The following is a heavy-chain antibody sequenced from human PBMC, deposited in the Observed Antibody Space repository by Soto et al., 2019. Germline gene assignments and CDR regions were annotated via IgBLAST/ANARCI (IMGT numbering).Heavy chain of an antibody. J-gene: IGHJ3*02. D-gene: IGHD2-15*01. CDR2: IYYSGST. Sequence: QLQLQESGPGLVKPSETLSLTCTVSGGSISSSSYYWGWIRQPPGKGLEWIGGIYYSGSTYYNPSLKSRVTISVDTSKNQFSLKLSSVTAADTAVYYCARLPPLYGDSRVVGAFDIWGQGTMVTVSS. CDR3: ARLPPLYGDSRVVGAFDI. V-gene: IGHV4-39*01. CDR1: GGSISSSSYY.